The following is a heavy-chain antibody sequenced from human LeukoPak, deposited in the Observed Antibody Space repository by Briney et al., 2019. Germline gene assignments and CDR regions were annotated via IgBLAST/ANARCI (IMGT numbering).Heavy chain of an antibody. D-gene: IGHD1-26*01. CDR1: GGSFSGYC. J-gene: IGHJ4*02. Sequence: SETLTLTCAVYGGSFSGYCWSWIRQPPGKGLEWIGEINHSGSTNYNPSLKSRVTMSVDTSKNQCSLKLSSVTAADTAVYYCARGQSVVGVTGDYSGQGTLVTVSS. CDR2: INHSGST. V-gene: IGHV4-34*01. CDR3: ARGQSVVGVTGDY.